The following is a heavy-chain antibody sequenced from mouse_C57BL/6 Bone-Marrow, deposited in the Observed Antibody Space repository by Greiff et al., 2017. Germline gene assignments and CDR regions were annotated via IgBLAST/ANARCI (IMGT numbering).Heavy chain of an antibody. V-gene: IGHV1-54*01. D-gene: IGHD2-3*01. CDR3: ARRWLDY. CDR1: GYAFTNYL. J-gene: IGHJ4*01. Sequence: VQLQQSGAELVRPGTSVKVSCKASGYAFTNYLIEWVKQRPGQGLEWIGVINPGSGGTNYNEKFKGKATLTADKSSSTAYMQLSSLTSEDSAVYYCARRWLDYWGQGTSVTVSS. CDR2: INPGSGGT.